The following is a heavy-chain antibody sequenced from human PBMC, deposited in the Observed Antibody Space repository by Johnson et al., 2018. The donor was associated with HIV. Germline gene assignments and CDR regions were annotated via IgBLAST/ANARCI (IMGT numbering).Heavy chain of an antibody. J-gene: IGHJ3*02. CDR2: ISWNSGSI. CDR3: ARDRGYWDAFDI. D-gene: IGHD3-22*01. CDR1: GFTFDDYG. Sequence: VQLVESGGGVVRPGGSLRLSCAASGFTFDDYGMSWVRQVPGKGLEWVSGISWNSGSIGYADSVKGRFTISRDNAKHSLYLQMNSLRAEDTAVYYCARDRGYWDAFDIWGQGTMVTVSS. V-gene: IGHV3-20*04.